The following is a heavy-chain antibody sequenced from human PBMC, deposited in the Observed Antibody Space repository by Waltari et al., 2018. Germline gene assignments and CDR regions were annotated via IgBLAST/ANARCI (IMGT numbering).Heavy chain of an antibody. CDR2: IYDTGTT. D-gene: IGHD4-17*01. Sequence: QVQLRESGPGLVKPSETLSLTCNVSGGSFSYYYRHWIRRPPGKGLEWIGYIYDTGTTNYNPSLKSRVTISLDTSKSQFSLSLNSLTAADTAVYYCAREKRNDYGESFDYWGQGIPVTVSS. V-gene: IGHV4-59*01. CDR1: GGSFSYYY. CDR3: AREKRNDYGESFDY. J-gene: IGHJ4*02.